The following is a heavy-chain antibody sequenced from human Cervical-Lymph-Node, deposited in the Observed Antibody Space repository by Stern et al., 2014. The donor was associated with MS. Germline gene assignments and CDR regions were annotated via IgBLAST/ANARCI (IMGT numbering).Heavy chain of an antibody. Sequence: QVQLQESGPGLVQPSETLSLMCSVSSGFIGNNYWSWIRQAPGKGLEWIGHLYYSGSTYYNPSLNSRFTISLDTSKNQLSLRLSSVTAADTAVYYCARAGPYDYIWGNFRHRAFYFDSWGQGALVTVSS. CDR1: SGFIGNNY. CDR3: ARAGPYDYIWGNFRHRAFYFDS. D-gene: IGHD3-16*02. CDR2: LYYSGST. V-gene: IGHV4-59*01. J-gene: IGHJ4*02.